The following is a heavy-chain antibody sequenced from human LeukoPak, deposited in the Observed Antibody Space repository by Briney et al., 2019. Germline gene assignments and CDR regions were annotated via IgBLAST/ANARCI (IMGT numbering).Heavy chain of an antibody. Sequence: GGSLRLSCAASGFTFSSYEMNWVLQAPGKGLEWVSYISSSGTTIYYADSVKGRFTISRDNAKNSLYLQMNSPRAEDTAVHYCARRYCSSTSCLIDYWGQGTLVTVSS. CDR3: ARRYCSSTSCLIDY. CDR1: GFTFSSYE. V-gene: IGHV3-48*03. D-gene: IGHD2-2*01. CDR2: ISSSGTTI. J-gene: IGHJ4*02.